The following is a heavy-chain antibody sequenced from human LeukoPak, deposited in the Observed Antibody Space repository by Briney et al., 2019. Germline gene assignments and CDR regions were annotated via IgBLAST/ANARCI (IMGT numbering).Heavy chain of an antibody. V-gene: IGHV1-69*04. Sequence: SVKVSCKASGGTFSSCTISWVRQAPGQGLEWMGRIIPILGIANYAQKFQGRVTITADKSTSTAYMELSSLRSEDTAVYYCARDSMTTAGYYYYYYMDVWGKGTTVTVSS. CDR3: ARDSMTTAGYYYYYYMDV. J-gene: IGHJ6*03. CDR1: GGTFSSCT. D-gene: IGHD4-11*01. CDR2: IIPILGIA.